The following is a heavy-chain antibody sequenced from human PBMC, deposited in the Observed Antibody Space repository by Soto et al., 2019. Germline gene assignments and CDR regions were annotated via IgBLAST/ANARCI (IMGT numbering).Heavy chain of an antibody. V-gene: IGHV1-46*03. J-gene: IGHJ4*02. CDR3: ASQSPYDYVWGKLDY. D-gene: IGHD3-16*01. CDR2: INPSGGST. Sequence: QVQLVQSGAEVKKPGASVKVSCKASGYTFTSYYMHWVRQAPGQGLEWMGIINPSGGSTSYAQKFQGRVTMTRDTSTSTVYMELRSLRSEDTAVYYCASQSPYDYVWGKLDYWGQGTLVTVSS. CDR1: GYTFTSYY.